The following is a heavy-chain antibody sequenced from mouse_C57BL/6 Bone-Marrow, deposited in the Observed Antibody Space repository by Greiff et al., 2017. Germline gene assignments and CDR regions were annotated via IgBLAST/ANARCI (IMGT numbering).Heavy chain of an antibody. CDR1: GFTFNTYA. V-gene: IGHV10-3*01. CDR3: VREVIIGYYYGSSHWYFDV. D-gene: IGHD1-1*01. Sequence: GGGLVQPKGSLKLSCAASGFTFNTYAMHWVRQAPGKGLEWVARIRSKSSNYATYYADSVKDRFTISRDDSQSMLYLQMNNLKTEDTAMYYCVREVIIGYYYGSSHWYFDVWGTGTTVTVSS. CDR2: IRSKSSNYAT. J-gene: IGHJ1*03.